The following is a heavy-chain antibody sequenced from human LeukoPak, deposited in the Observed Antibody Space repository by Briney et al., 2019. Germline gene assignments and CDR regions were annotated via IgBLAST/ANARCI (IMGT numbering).Heavy chain of an antibody. Sequence: GGSLRLSCAGSGFTFSTYWMTWVRQAPGKGLEWVSNVRRDGRETFYVDSVKGRFTISRDNAKNSLYLQMNSLRTEDTAVYYCARERVPDYWGQGTLVTVSS. J-gene: IGHJ4*02. CDR2: VRRDGRET. V-gene: IGHV3-7*01. D-gene: IGHD1-1*01. CDR3: ARERVPDY. CDR1: GFTFSTYW.